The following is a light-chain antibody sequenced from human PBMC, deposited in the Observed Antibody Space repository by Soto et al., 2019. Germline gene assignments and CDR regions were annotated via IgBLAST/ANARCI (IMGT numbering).Light chain of an antibody. V-gene: IGLV2-8*01. CDR3: SSYAGSNNFPYV. Sequence: LTQPPSASGSPGQSVTISCTGTSSDVGGYNYVSWYQQHPGKAPKLMIYEVSKRPSGVPDRFSGSKSGNTASLTVSGLQAEDGADYYCSSYAGSNNFPYVFGTGTKVTVL. J-gene: IGLJ1*01. CDR2: EVS. CDR1: SSDVGGYNY.